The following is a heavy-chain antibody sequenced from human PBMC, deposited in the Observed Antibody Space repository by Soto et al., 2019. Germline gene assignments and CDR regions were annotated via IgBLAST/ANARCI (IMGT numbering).Heavy chain of an antibody. CDR1: GFTFSSYA. D-gene: IGHD6-19*01. V-gene: IGHV3-23*01. Sequence: EVPMLESGGGLVQPGGSLRLSCAASGFTFSSYAMHWVRKAPGKGPEWVSAISGSGGSTYYAAPVKGRFTISRDNSKNTLYLQMNSLRAEDKAVYYCAKDGLRVAVAEDYWGQGTLVTVSS. J-gene: IGHJ4*02. CDR3: AKDGLRVAVAEDY. CDR2: ISGSGGST.